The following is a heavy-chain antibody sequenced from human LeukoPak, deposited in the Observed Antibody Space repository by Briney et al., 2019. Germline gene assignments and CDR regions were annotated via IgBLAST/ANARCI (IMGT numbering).Heavy chain of an antibody. CDR2: INWNGGST. V-gene: IGHV3-20*04. CDR3: ARAYYGSGTYYYYYYYMDV. D-gene: IGHD3-10*01. CDR1: GFTFDDYG. J-gene: IGHJ6*03. Sequence: PGGSLRLSCAASGFTFDDYGMSWVRQAPGKGLEWVSGINWNGGSTGYADSVKGRFTFSRDNAKNSLYLQMNSLRAEDTALYYCARAYYGSGTYYYYYYYMDVWGKGTTVTVSS.